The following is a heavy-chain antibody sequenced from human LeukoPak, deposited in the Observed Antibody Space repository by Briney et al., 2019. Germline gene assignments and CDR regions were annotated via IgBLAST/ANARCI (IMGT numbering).Heavy chain of an antibody. D-gene: IGHD3-22*01. CDR1: GGSFSGYY. CDR2: INHSGST. J-gene: IGHJ3*02. CDR3: ASLPRITMIVVAQSDAFDI. Sequence: SETLSLTCAVYGGSFSGYYWSWIRQPPGKGLEWVAEINHSGSTNYNPYLKSRVTISVDTSKHQFSLKLSSVTAADTAVYYCASLPRITMIVVAQSDAFDIWGQGTMVTVSS. V-gene: IGHV4-34*01.